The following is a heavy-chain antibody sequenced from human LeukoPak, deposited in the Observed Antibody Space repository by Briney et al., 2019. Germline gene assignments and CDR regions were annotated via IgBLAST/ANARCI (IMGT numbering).Heavy chain of an antibody. V-gene: IGHV3-9*01. CDR2: ISWNSDSI. CDR3: AKDQYSSGWDPIDY. D-gene: IGHD6-19*01. CDR1: GFTFYDYA. J-gene: IGHJ4*02. Sequence: GGSLRLSCAASGFTFYDYAMHWVRQAPGKGLEWVSGISWNSDSIVYADSVKGGFTISRDNAKNSLYLQMNSLRAEDTALYYCAKDQYSSGWDPIDYWGQGTLVTVSS.